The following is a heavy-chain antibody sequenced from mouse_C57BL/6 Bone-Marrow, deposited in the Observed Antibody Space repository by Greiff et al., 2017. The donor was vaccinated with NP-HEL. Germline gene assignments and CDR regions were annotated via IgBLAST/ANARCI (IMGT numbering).Heavy chain of an antibody. J-gene: IGHJ1*03. CDR3: TPVGYYPYWYFDV. V-gene: IGHV14-4*01. CDR2: IDPENGDT. D-gene: IGHD2-3*01. CDR1: GFNFKDDY. Sequence: VQLKESGAELVRPGASVKLSCTASGFNFKDDYMHWVKQRPEQGLEWIGWIDPENGDTEYASKFQGKATITADTSSNTAYLQLSSLTSEDTAVYYCTPVGYYPYWYFDVWGTGTTVTVSS.